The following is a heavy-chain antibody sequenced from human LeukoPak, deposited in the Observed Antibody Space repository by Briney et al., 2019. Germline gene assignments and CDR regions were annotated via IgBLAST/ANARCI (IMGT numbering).Heavy chain of an antibody. Sequence: GGSLRLSCVASGFTFSTYEMNWVRQAPGKGLEWVSYISSSDSTVYYADSVKGRFTISRDNVKNSLYLQMNRLRAEDTAVYYCARVKRFGGATNGVDYWGQGTLVTVSS. V-gene: IGHV3-48*03. D-gene: IGHD1-26*01. J-gene: IGHJ4*02. CDR1: GFTFSTYE. CDR3: ARVKRFGGATNGVDY. CDR2: ISSSDSTV.